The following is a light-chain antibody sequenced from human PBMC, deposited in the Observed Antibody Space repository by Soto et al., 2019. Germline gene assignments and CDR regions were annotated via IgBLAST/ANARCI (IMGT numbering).Light chain of an antibody. Sequence: EIVLTQSPGTLSLSPGERATLSRRASQSVTSSYFAWYQHKPGQAPRLLIYAASDRATGIPDRFIGSGSVTNFTLTITRLEPEDFAVYYCQPYGPSPGYTFGQGTKLEI. CDR1: QSVTSSY. J-gene: IGKJ2*01. CDR2: AAS. CDR3: QPYGPSPGYT. V-gene: IGKV3-20*01.